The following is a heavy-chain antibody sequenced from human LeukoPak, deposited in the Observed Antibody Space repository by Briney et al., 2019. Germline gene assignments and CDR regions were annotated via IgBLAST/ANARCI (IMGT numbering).Heavy chain of an antibody. CDR2: ISYNGDST. J-gene: IGHJ3*02. Sequence: GGSLRLSCPASGFTFSTYAMSWVRQAPGKGLEWVSTISYNGDSTYYADSVTGRFTISRDNSKNTLYLQMNSLRGEDTALYYCARGGLIQRHAFDIWGQGTMVTVSS. CDR3: ARGGLIQRHAFDI. D-gene: IGHD1-1*01. V-gene: IGHV3-23*01. CDR1: GFTFSTYA.